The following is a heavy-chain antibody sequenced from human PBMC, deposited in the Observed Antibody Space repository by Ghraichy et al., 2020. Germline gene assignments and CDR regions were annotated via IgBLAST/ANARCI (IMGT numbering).Heavy chain of an antibody. CDR3: AIRIYGSGSLYYYGMDV. Sequence: SETLSLTCAVSGGSISSGGYSWSWIRQPPGKGLEWIGYIYHSGSTYYNPSLKSRVTISVDRSKNQFSLKLSSVTAADTAVYYCAIRIYGSGSLYYYGMDVWGQGTTVTVSS. CDR2: IYHSGST. V-gene: IGHV4-30-2*01. J-gene: IGHJ6*02. CDR1: GGSISSGGYS. D-gene: IGHD3-10*01.